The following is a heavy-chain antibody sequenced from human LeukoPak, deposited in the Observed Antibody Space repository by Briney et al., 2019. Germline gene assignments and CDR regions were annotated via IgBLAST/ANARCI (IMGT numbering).Heavy chain of an antibody. Sequence: GASVTVSCKASGYTFTSYVINWVRQATGQGREWMGWMNPNSGNKGYAHKFQGRVTMTRNTSIRTTYMELGNLRSEDSAVYYCARSGGSFPFDYWGQGTLVTVSS. J-gene: IGHJ4*02. CDR2: MNPNSGNK. V-gene: IGHV1-8*01. CDR3: ARSGGSFPFDY. CDR1: GYTFTSYV. D-gene: IGHD2-15*01.